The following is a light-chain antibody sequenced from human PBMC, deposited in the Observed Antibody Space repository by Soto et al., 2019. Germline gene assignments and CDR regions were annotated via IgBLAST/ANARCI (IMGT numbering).Light chain of an antibody. CDR2: SNN. Sequence: QSVLTQPPSASGTPGQRVTISCSGSISNIGRNTVTWYQQLPETAPKLLIYSNNQRPSGVPDRFSGSKSDTSASLAISGLQSEDEADHYCAAWDDSLNGVVFGGGTKVTVL. J-gene: IGLJ2*01. CDR3: AAWDDSLNGVV. CDR1: ISNIGRNT. V-gene: IGLV1-44*01.